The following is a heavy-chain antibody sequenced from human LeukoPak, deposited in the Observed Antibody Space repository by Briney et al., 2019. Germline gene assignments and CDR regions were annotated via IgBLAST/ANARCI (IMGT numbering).Heavy chain of an antibody. J-gene: IGHJ4*02. V-gene: IGHV3-23*01. CDR2: ISVSGGST. Sequence: GGSLRLSCAASGFTFSTYAMGWVRQAPGKGLEWVSAISVSGGSTYYADSVKGRFTISRDNSKNTLYLQMNSLRAEDTAVYYCAKAGGYFDWLLSYFDYWGQGTLVTVSS. D-gene: IGHD3-9*01. CDR3: AKAGGYFDWLLSYFDY. CDR1: GFTFSTYA.